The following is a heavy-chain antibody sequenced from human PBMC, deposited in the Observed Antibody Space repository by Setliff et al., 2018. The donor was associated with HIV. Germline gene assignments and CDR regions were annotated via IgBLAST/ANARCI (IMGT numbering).Heavy chain of an antibody. Sequence: PGGSLRLSCAASGFTFSSYGMHWVRQAPGKGLEWVAVIWYDGSNKYYADSVKGRFTISRDNSKNTLYLQMNSLRAEDTAVYYCARNTDVDSVYRPFHIWGQGTMVTVSS. CDR3: ARNTDVDSVYRPFHI. J-gene: IGHJ3*02. V-gene: IGHV3-33*01. CDR2: IWYDGSNK. CDR1: GFTFSSYG. D-gene: IGHD1-26*01.